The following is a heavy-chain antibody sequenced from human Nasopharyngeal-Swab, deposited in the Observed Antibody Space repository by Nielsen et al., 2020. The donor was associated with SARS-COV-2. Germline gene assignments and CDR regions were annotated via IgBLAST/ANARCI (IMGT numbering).Heavy chain of an antibody. CDR3: ARARSGTLDF. V-gene: IGHV3-20*03. Sequence: WIRQPPGKGLEWVSGINWNGGMTAYADSVKGRFTISRDNAKNSLYLQMNTPTADDTALYYCARARSGTLDFWGQGTLVTVSS. J-gene: IGHJ4*02. CDR2: INWNGGMT. D-gene: IGHD1-7*01.